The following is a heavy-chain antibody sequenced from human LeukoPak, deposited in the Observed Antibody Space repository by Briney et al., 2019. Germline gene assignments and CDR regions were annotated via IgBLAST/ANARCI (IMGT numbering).Heavy chain of an antibody. CDR2: INHSGST. D-gene: IGHD6-6*01. CDR3: ARGRLATWYSSSSFCFDY. J-gene: IGHJ4*02. Sequence: SETLSLTCAVYGGSFIGYYWSWIRQPPGKGLEWIGEINHSGSTNYKPSLKSRVTIEVDTSKMQFSLKLSSVAAADTAVYYCARGRLATWYSSSSFCFDYWGQGTLVTVSS. V-gene: IGHV4-34*01. CDR1: GGSFIGYY.